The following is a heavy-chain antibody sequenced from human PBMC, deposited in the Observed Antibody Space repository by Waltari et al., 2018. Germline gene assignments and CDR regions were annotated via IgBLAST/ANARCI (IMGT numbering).Heavy chain of an antibody. J-gene: IGHJ4*02. CDR2: ISGNTYYK. D-gene: IGHD3-3*01. Sequence: EAQLVESGGGLVKPGGSLRLSCAASGFTFSTYSMTWVRQAPVNVLEWVSSISGNTYYKFYADTVRGRFTISRDNAKNSFYLQMNGLGAEDTAVYFCASLDTSGFYSRIFDHWGQGAVVTVSS. V-gene: IGHV3-21*06. CDR1: GFTFSTYS. CDR3: ASLDTSGFYSRIFDH.